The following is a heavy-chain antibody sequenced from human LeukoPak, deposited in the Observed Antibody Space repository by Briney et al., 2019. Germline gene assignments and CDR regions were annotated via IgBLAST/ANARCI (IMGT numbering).Heavy chain of an antibody. CDR1: GGTFSSYA. D-gene: IGHD2-21*02. Sequence: GALVKVSCKASGGTFSSYAISWVRQAPGQGLEWMGRIIPILGIANYAQKFQGRVTITADKSTSTAYTELSSLRSEDTAVYYCASARSDCLGDCYPPGYYYYYGMDVWGQGTTVTVSS. J-gene: IGHJ6*02. CDR3: ASARSDCLGDCYPPGYYYYYGMDV. V-gene: IGHV1-69*04. CDR2: IIPILGIA.